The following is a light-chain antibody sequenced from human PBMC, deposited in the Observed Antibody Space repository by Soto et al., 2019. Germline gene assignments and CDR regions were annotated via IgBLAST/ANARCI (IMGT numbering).Light chain of an antibody. CDR1: RSNIGAGYD. J-gene: IGLJ2*01. Sequence: QAVVTQPPSVSGAPGQGVTISCTGSRSNIGAGYDVHWYQQLPGTAPKLLIYDNTNRPSGVPDRFSGSKSGTSASLAITGLQAEDEADYYCQSYDSSLSVVFGGGTKLTVL. CDR3: QSYDSSLSVV. V-gene: IGLV1-40*01. CDR2: DNT.